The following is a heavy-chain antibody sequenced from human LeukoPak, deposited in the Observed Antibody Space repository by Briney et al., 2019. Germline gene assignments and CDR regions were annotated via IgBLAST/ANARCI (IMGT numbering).Heavy chain of an antibody. CDR2: ISGSGGAT. Sequence: GGSLRLSCAASGFTFNTYGMSWVRQAPGKGLEWVSGISGSGGATYYADSVKGRFTISRDNSKNTLYLQMNSLRAEDTAVYYCTKGTAWGYYDSSGYDYWGQGTLVTVSS. CDR3: TKGTAWGYYDSSGYDY. D-gene: IGHD3-22*01. V-gene: IGHV3-23*01. CDR1: GFTFNTYG. J-gene: IGHJ4*02.